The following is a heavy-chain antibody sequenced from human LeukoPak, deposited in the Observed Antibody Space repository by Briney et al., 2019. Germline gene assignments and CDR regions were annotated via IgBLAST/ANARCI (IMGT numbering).Heavy chain of an antibody. D-gene: IGHD5-18*01. J-gene: IGHJ6*02. CDR3: ARSRRKVDTAMVNPRDLLNYYYYGMDV. CDR2: INAGNGNT. CDR1: GYTFTSYA. Sequence: ASVKVSCKASGYTFTSYAMHWVRQAPGQRLEWMGWINAGNGNTKYSQKFQGRVTITADESTSTAYMELSSLRSEDTAVYYCARSRRKVDTAMVNPRDLLNYYYYGMDVWGQGTTVTVSS. V-gene: IGHV1-3*01.